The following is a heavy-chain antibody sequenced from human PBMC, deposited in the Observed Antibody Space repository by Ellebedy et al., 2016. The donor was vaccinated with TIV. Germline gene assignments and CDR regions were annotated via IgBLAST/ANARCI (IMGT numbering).Heavy chain of an antibody. D-gene: IGHD6-19*01. J-gene: IGHJ3*02. Sequence: PGGSLRLSCTVSAGSMSSYYRSWIRLPPGKGLEWIGNIYYSGGTNYNPSLKSRVTISVDTSKSQFSLKLSSVTAADTAVYYCARRLVAGSPNSFDIWGQGTMVTVSS. CDR1: AGSMSSYY. CDR3: ARRLVAGSPNSFDI. CDR2: IYYSGGT. V-gene: IGHV4-59*08.